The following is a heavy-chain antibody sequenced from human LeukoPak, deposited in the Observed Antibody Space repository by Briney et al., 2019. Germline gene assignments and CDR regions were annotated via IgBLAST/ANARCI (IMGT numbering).Heavy chain of an antibody. CDR3: AKDRFRFDY. CDR1: GFTFSEYW. J-gene: IGHJ4*02. CDR2: FNSAGTST. V-gene: IGHV3-74*01. D-gene: IGHD3-10*01. Sequence: GGSLRLSCAASGFTFSEYWMHWVRQAPGKGLVWVSRFNSAGTSTRYADSVKGRFTISRDDSKNTLYLQMNSLRAEDTAVYYCAKDRFRFDYWGQGTLVTVSS.